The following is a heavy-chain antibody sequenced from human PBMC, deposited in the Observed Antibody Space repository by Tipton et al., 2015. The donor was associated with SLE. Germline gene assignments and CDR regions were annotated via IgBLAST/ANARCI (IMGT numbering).Heavy chain of an antibody. Sequence: GLVKPSETLSLTCTVSGGSISSYYWSWIRQPPGKGLEWIGRIYTSGSTNYNPSLKSRVTMSVDTSKNQFSLKLSSVTAADTAVYYCARDGTDSKWELRGYYYMDVWGKGTTVTVSS. D-gene: IGHD1-26*01. CDR3: ARDGTDSKWELRGYYYMDV. CDR1: GGSISSYY. CDR2: IYTSGST. J-gene: IGHJ6*03. V-gene: IGHV4-4*07.